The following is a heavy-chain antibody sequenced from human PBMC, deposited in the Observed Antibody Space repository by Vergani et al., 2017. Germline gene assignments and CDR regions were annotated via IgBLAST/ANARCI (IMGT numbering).Heavy chain of an antibody. J-gene: IGHJ4*02. CDR2: IYPGDSDT. V-gene: IGHV5-51*01. D-gene: IGHD1-14*01. CDR1: GYSFTSYW. CDR3: ARLGKLGDIIGNFDY. Sequence: EVPLVQSGAEVKKPGESLKISCKGSGYSFTSYWIGWVRQLPGKGLEWMGIIYPGDSDTRYSPSFQAQVTISADKSISTAYLQWSSLKASDTAMYYCARLGKLGDIIGNFDYWGQGTLVTVSS.